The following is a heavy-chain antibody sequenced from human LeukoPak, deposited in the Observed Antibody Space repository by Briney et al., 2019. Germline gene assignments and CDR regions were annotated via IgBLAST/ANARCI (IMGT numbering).Heavy chain of an antibody. Sequence: GRSLRLSCEASGFTFSHYAMHWVRQAPGKGLEWVAVIWGDATNRYYADSVKGRFTIYRDDSQKRVFLQMNSLRAEDTAVYYCARDAQRGFDYSNSLQYWGQGALVTVAS. J-gene: IGHJ4*02. V-gene: IGHV3-33*01. D-gene: IGHD4-11*01. CDR2: IWGDATNR. CDR3: ARDAQRGFDYSNSLQY. CDR1: GFTFSHYA.